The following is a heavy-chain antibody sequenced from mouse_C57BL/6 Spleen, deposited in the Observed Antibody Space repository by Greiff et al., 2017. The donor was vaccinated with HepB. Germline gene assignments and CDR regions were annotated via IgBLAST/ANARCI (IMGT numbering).Heavy chain of an antibody. CDR3: TRSDYYGSLWFAY. CDR1: GYTFTSYW. D-gene: IGHD1-1*01. V-gene: IGHV1-5*01. CDR2: IYPGNSDT. Sequence: VQLQQSGTVLARPGASVKMSCKTSGYTFTSYWMHWVKQRPGQGLEWIGAIYPGNSDTSYNQKFKGKAKLTAVTSASTAYMELSSLTNEDSAVYYCTRSDYYGSLWFAYWGQGTLVTVSA. J-gene: IGHJ3*01.